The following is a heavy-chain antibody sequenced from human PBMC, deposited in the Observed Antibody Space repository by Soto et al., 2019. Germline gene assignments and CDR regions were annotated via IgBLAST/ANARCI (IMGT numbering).Heavy chain of an antibody. J-gene: IGHJ5*02. CDR3: ARDNSSGYYYSGGFDP. D-gene: IGHD3-22*01. CDR1: GYSISSGYY. V-gene: IGHV4-38-2*02. Sequence: PSETLSLTCAVSGYSISSGYYWGWIRQPPGKGLEWIGSIYHSGSTYYNPSLKSRVTISVDTSKNQFSLKLSSVTAADTAVYYCARDNSSGYYYSGGFDPWGQGTLVTVSS. CDR2: IYHSGST.